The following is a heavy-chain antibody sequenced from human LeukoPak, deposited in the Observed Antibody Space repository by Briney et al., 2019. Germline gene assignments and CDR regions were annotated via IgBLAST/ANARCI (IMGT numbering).Heavy chain of an antibody. CDR3: ARDRGRVDYEYYYYYYMDV. CDR2: IIPIFGTA. Sequence: SVKASCKASGGTFISYAISWVRQAPGQGLEWMGGIIPIFGTANYAQKFQGRVTITADESTSTAYMELSSLRSEDTAVYYCARDRGRVDYEYYYYYYMDVWGKGTTVTVSS. J-gene: IGHJ6*03. D-gene: IGHD4-17*01. CDR1: GGTFISYA. V-gene: IGHV1-69*13.